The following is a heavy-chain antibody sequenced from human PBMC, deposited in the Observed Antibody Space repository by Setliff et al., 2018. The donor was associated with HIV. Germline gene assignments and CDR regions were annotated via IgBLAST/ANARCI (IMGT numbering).Heavy chain of an antibody. CDR2: IYAGGST. CDR1: DGSVSSSSYY. CDR3: ARRGIIAGTTDF. J-gene: IGHJ4*02. V-gene: IGHV4-39*01. D-gene: IGHD1-7*01. Sequence: SETLPLTCTVSDGSVSSSSYYWAWIRQSPGKGLEWIGSIYAGGSTYYNPSLKSRVLISVDTSKNQFSLKLTSVTAADTAVYYCARRGIIAGTTDFWGQGTPVTVSS.